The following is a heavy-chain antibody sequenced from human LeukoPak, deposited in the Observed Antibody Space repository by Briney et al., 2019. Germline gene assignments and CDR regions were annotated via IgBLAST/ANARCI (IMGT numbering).Heavy chain of an antibody. CDR1: GYTLTGYY. CDR2: INPNSGGT. CDR3: ARDGWLIRVYYYGMDV. V-gene: IGHV1-2*02. J-gene: IGHJ6*02. Sequence: ASVKVSCKASGYTLTGYYMHWVRQAPGQGLEWMGWINPNSGGTNYAQKFQGRVTMTRDTSISTAYMELSRLRSDDTAVYYCARDGWLIRVYYYGMDVWGQGTTVTVSS. D-gene: IGHD6-19*01.